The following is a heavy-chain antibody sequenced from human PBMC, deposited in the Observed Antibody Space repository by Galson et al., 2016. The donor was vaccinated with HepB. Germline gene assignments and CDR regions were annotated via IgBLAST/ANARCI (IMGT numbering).Heavy chain of an antibody. V-gene: IGHV3-23*01. J-gene: IGHJ6*02. CDR3: ARRPVSGAAGYYHGMDV. D-gene: IGHD6-25*01. CDR1: GFTFSSFA. CDR2: LSGSADKS. Sequence: SLRLSCAASGFTFSSFAMTWVRQAPGKGLEWVSSLSGSADKSFYADSLKGRFTISRDNFNNTVFLQVNSLRAEDTAVYYCARRPVSGAAGYYHGMDVWGQGTTVIVSS.